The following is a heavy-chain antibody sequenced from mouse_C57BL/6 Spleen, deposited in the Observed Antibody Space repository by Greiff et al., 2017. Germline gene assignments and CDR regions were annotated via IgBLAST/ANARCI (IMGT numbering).Heavy chain of an antibody. D-gene: IGHD1-1*01. CDR2: IYPGDGDT. CDR1: GYAFSSSW. CDR3: ARSGGTTVVATKNAMDY. J-gene: IGHJ4*01. Sequence: VKLMESGPELVKPGASVKISCKASGYAFSSSWMNWVKQRPGKGLEWIGRIYPGDGDTNYNGKFKGKATLTADKSSSTAYMQLSSLTSEDSAVYFCARSGGTTVVATKNAMDYWGQGTSVTVSS. V-gene: IGHV1-82*01.